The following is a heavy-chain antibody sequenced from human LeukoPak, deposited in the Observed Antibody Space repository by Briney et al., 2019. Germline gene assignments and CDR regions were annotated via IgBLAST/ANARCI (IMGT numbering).Heavy chain of an antibody. V-gene: IGHV3-74*03. CDR1: GFTFSEVW. J-gene: IGHJ4*02. CDR2: INSDGRNA. D-gene: IGHD4-17*01. Sequence: PGGSLRLSCAASGFTFSEVWMHWVRQAPGKGLVWVSGINSDGRNAKYGDSVQGRFTISRDNAKNTLYLQMNSLRAEDTAVYFCARDKSYGDSEDYWGQGTLVTVSS. CDR3: ARDKSYGDSEDY.